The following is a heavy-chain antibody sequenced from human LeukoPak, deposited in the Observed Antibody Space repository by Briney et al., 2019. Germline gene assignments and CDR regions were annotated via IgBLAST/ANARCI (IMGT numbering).Heavy chain of an antibody. D-gene: IGHD4-17*01. Sequence: ASVKVSFKASGYTFTSYYKHWVRQPPGQGLEWMGIINPSGGSTSYAQKFQGRVTITRDTSTSTVNMELSSRRSEDTAVYYCARVGRSSYGAFDYWGQGTLVTVSS. CDR3: ARVGRSSYGAFDY. J-gene: IGHJ4*02. V-gene: IGHV1-46*01. CDR2: INPSGGST. CDR1: GYTFTSYY.